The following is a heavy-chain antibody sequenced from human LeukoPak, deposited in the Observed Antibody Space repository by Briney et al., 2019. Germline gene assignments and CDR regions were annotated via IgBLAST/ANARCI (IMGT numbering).Heavy chain of an antibody. CDR2: IKQDGSEK. CDR3: ARDENTPPYYDFWSGNYTTIYYFDY. D-gene: IGHD3-3*01. J-gene: IGHJ4*02. V-gene: IGHV3-7*01. CDR1: GFTFSSYW. Sequence: GGSLRLSCAASGFTFSSYWMSWVRQAPGKGLEWVANIKQDGSEKYYVDSVKGRFTISRDNAKNSLYLQMNSLRAEDTAVYYCARDENTPPYYDFWSGNYTTIYYFDYWGQGTLVTVSS.